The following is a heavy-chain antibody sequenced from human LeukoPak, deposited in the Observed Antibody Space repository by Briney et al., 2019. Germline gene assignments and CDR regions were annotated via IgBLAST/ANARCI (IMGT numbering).Heavy chain of an antibody. J-gene: IGHJ4*02. CDR1: GFTFSSYA. Sequence: GGSLRLSRAASGFTFSSYAMSWVRQAPGKGLEWVSAISGSGGSTYYADSVKGRFTISRGNSKNTLYLQMNSLRAEDTAVYYCAKYIEDDSSGYYYYFDYWGQGTLVTVSS. D-gene: IGHD3-22*01. CDR2: ISGSGGST. V-gene: IGHV3-23*01. CDR3: AKYIEDDSSGYYYYFDY.